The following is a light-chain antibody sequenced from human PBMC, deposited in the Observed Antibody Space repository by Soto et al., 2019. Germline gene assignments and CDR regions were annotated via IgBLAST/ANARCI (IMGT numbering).Light chain of an antibody. CDR3: SSYTSSSTPYV. V-gene: IGLV2-14*01. Sequence: QSALTQPASVSGSPGQSITISCTGTSSDVGGYNYVSWYQQRPGKAPKLMIYEVSNRPSGVSNRFSGSKSGNTASLTISGLQAEDEADYYCSSYTSSSTPYVFGTGTNVTVL. J-gene: IGLJ1*01. CDR2: EVS. CDR1: SSDVGGYNY.